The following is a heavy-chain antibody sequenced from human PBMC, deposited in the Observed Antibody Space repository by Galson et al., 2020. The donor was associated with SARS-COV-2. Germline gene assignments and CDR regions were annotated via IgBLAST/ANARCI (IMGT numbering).Heavy chain of an antibody. CDR2: IDQSGTT. CDR1: GGSISGGFTY. CDR3: ARDGRGGYNSASDYGMDV. D-gene: IGHD1-26*01. Sequence: ASETLSLTCTVSGGSISGGFTYWTWIRQHPGKGLEWIGYIDQSGTTHYNPSLKSRLIISVDTSKNEVSLKLTSVTAADTAVYFCARDGRGGYNSASDYGMDVWGQGTTVIVSS. V-gene: IGHV4-31*03. J-gene: IGHJ6*02.